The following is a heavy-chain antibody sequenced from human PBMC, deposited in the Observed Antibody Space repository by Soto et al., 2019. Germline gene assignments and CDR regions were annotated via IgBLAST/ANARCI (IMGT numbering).Heavy chain of an antibody. Sequence: QVQLVQSGAEVKRPGSSVKVSCKASGGTFRSYPISWVLQAHGQGLEGMGGTNGNLGTGNYAQKFRGRLTITTAISTTTAYMELSGLTSEDTAVYYCARRDSHGYFRYFDNLGQGTLVTVSS. CDR3: ARRDSHGYFRYFDN. CDR1: GGTFRSYP. J-gene: IGHJ4*02. D-gene: IGHD4-17*01. V-gene: IGHV1-69*06. CDR2: TNGNLGTG.